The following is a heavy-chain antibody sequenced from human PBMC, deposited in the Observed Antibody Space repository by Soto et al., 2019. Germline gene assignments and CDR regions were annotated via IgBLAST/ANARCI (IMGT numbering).Heavy chain of an antibody. CDR1: GYTFTSYD. Sequence: QVPLVQSGAEVKKPGASVKVTCKASGYTFTSYDINWVRQATGQGLEWMGWMNPNSGNTGYAQKFQGRVTMTRNTSISTAYMELSSLRSEDTAVYYCARGSYYDFWSGYYINYYGMDVWGQGTTVTVSS. V-gene: IGHV1-8*01. CDR2: MNPNSGNT. D-gene: IGHD3-3*01. J-gene: IGHJ6*02. CDR3: ARGSYYDFWSGYYINYYGMDV.